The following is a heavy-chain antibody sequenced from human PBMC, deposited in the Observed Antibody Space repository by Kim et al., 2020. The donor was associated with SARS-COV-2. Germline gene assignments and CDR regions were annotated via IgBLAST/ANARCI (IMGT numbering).Heavy chain of an antibody. Sequence: SETLSLTCTVSGVSISSYYWSWIRQPPGKGLEWIGYIYYSGSTNYNPSLKSRVTISVDTSKNQFSLKLSSVTAADTAVYYCAREVLGYCSSTSCRPAKAFDIWGQGTMVTVSS. CDR2: IYYSGST. CDR1: GVSISSYY. D-gene: IGHD2-2*01. CDR3: AREVLGYCSSTSCRPAKAFDI. J-gene: IGHJ3*02. V-gene: IGHV4-59*01.